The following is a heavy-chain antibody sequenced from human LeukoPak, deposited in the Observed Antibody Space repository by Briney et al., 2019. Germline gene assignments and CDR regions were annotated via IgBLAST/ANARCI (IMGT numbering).Heavy chain of an antibody. V-gene: IGHV4-4*07. Sequence: SETLPLTCTVSGGSLSSYYWSWIRQPAGKGLEWIGRIYTSGSTNYNPSLKSRVTMSVDTSKNQFSLKLSSVTAAHTAVYYCARDGLPYVRYFDVWGRGTLVTVSS. D-gene: IGHD3-10*02. CDR1: GGSLSSYY. J-gene: IGHJ2*01. CDR3: ARDGLPYVRYFDV. CDR2: IYTSGST.